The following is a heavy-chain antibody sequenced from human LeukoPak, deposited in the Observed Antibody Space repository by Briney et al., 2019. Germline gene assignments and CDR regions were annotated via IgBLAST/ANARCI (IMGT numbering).Heavy chain of an antibody. J-gene: IGHJ4*02. Sequence: SETLSLTCTVSGGSISSGTYYWSWIRQHPGKGLEWIGYIYYSGSTYYNPSLKSRVTISVDTSKNQFSLKLSSVTAADTAVYCCARWCLDPNIWDFDYWGQGTLVTVSS. V-gene: IGHV4-31*03. CDR2: IYYSGST. D-gene: IGHD4/OR15-4a*01. CDR3: ARWCLDPNIWDFDY. CDR1: GGSISSGTYY.